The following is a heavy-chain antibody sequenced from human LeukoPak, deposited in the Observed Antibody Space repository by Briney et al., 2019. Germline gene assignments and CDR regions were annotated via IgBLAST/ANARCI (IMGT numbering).Heavy chain of an antibody. CDR2: IYYSGST. V-gene: IGHV4-59*01. D-gene: IGHD3-10*01. CDR3: ARGFGELGLDY. CDR1: GGSISSYY. Sequence: SETLSLTCTVSGGSISSYYWSWIRQPPGKGLEWIGYIYYSGSTNYNPSLKSRVTISVDTSKSQFSLKLSSVTAADTAVYYCARGFGELGLDYWGQGTLVTVSS. J-gene: IGHJ4*02.